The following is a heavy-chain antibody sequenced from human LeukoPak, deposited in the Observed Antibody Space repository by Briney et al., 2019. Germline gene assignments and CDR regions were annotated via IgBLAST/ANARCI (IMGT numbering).Heavy chain of an antibody. CDR3: ARGVRFCGTSDCYSYYYYYHMDV. Sequence: ASVKVSCKVSGGTFSRYAVSWVRQAPGQGLEWMGGIIPIFATTNYAQRFQGRVTITADESTTTAYMELSSLRSEDTAVYYCARGVRFCGTSDCYSYYYYYHMDVWGTGTTVTVSS. J-gene: IGHJ6*03. CDR2: IIPIFATT. CDR1: GGTFSRYA. V-gene: IGHV1-69*13. D-gene: IGHD2-21*02.